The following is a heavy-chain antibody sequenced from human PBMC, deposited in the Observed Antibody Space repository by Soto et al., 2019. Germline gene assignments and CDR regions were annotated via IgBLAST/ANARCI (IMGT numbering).Heavy chain of an antibody. CDR1: GYTFTSYD. CDR3: VKDRHPDRHYDFWSGRTINSNWFDP. D-gene: IGHD3-3*01. V-gene: IGHV1-8*01. CDR2: MNPNSGNT. Sequence: ASVKVSCKASGYTFTSYDINWVRQATGQGLEWMGWMNPNSGNTGYAQKFQGRVTTTRNTSISTAYMELSSLRSEDTAVYYCVKDRHPDRHYDFWSGRTINSNWFDPWGQGTLVTVSS. J-gene: IGHJ5*02.